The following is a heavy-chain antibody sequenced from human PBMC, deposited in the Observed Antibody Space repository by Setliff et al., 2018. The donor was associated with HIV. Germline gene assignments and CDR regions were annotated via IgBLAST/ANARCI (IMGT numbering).Heavy chain of an antibody. J-gene: IGHJ6*03. Sequence: GGSLRLSCAVSGLTFTNYAMHWVRQAQGNGLESVSFISYDGGSKYYADSVKGRFTISRDKFKNTRYLQMDSLRAEDTAAYYCAKDSSSGYYYYYLDVWGKGTTVTV. CDR1: GLTFTNYA. CDR2: ISYDGGSK. CDR3: AKDSSSGYYYYYLDV. V-gene: IGHV3-30*12. D-gene: IGHD6-6*01.